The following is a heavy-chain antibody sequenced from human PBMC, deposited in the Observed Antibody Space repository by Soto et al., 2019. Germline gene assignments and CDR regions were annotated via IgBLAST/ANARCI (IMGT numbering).Heavy chain of an antibody. V-gene: IGHV4-39*01. D-gene: IGHD2-21*02. Sequence: SETLSLTGTVTGDSLSSRSYYWGWIRQPPGKGLEWIGSIYYSGSTYNNPSLRSRVSMSIITTKAQFTMALKSVTAAKTALYFCASQRTSVVTQAYFDVWGPGSPVTVSS. CDR3: ASQRTSVVTQAYFDV. CDR1: GDSLSSRSYY. CDR2: IYYSGST. J-gene: IGHJ4*02.